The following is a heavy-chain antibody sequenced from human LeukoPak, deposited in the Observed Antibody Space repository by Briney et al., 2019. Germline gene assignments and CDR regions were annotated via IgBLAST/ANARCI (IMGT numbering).Heavy chain of an antibody. CDR2: ISSHSSYI. J-gene: IGHJ3*01. CDR3: ARSGASDL. V-gene: IGHV3-21*01. CDR1: GFTFSSYS. Sequence: PGGSLRLSCAASGFTFSSYSLNWVRQAPGKGLEWVSSISSHSSYIYYADLVKGRFTISRDNAKNSLYLQMDSLRAEGTAVYYCARSGASDLWGQGTMVTVSS. D-gene: IGHD3-10*01.